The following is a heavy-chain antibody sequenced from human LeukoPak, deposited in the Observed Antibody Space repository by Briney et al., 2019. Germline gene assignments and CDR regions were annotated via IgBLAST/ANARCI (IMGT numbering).Heavy chain of an antibody. CDR2: IYYSGST. CDR3: ARVRGSTADY. J-gene: IGHJ4*02. Sequence: TETLSLTCTVSGGSISSYYWSWIRQPPGKGLEWIGYIYYSGSTNYNPSLKSRVTISVDTSKNQFSLKPSSVTAADTAVYYCARVRGSTADYRGQGTLVTVSS. V-gene: IGHV4-59*01. CDR1: GGSISSYY. D-gene: IGHD3-10*01.